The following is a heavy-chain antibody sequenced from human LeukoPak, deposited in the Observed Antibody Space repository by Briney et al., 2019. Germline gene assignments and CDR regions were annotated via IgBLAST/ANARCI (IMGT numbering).Heavy chain of an antibody. Sequence: GRSLRLSCAASGFTFSSYGMHWVRQAPGKGLEWVAVIWYDGSNKYYADSVKGRFTISRDNSKNTLYLQMNSLRAEDTAVYYCARDQSHGADDDYFDYWGQGTLVTVSS. CDR2: IWYDGSNK. J-gene: IGHJ4*02. CDR1: GFTFSSYG. CDR3: ARDQSHGADDDYFDY. D-gene: IGHD1-1*01. V-gene: IGHV3-33*01.